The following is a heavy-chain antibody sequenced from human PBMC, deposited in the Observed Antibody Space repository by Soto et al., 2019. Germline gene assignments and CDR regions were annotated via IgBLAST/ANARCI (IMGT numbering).Heavy chain of an antibody. J-gene: IGHJ6*02. V-gene: IGHV5-51*01. Sequence: GESLKISCKGSGYSFTSYWIGWARQMPGKGLEWMGIIYPGDSDTRYSPSFQGQVTISADKSISTAYLQWSSLKASDTAMYYCARHAPLTDTATYGGYYYYGMDVWGQGTTVTVSS. CDR1: GYSFTSYW. CDR3: ARHAPLTDTATYGGYYYYGMDV. D-gene: IGHD5-18*01. CDR2: IYPGDSDT.